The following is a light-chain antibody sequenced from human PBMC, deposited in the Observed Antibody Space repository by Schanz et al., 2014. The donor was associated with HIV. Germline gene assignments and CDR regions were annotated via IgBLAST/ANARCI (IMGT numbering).Light chain of an antibody. V-gene: IGKV3-15*01. CDR2: GAS. CDR3: QQRSNWPRGT. J-gene: IGKJ4*01. Sequence: EIVMTQSPVTLSVSPGERATLSCRASQSVSTNLDWFQQKPGQAPRLLIYGASTRVTGIPARFSGSGSGTEFTLTISRLEPEDFAVYYCQQRSNWPRGTFGGGTTVEIK. CDR1: QSVSTN.